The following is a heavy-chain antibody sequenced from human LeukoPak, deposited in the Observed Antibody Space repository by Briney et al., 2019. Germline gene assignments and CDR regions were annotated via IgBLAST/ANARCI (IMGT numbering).Heavy chain of an antibody. V-gene: IGHV3-23*01. J-gene: IGHJ3*02. Sequence: HPGGSLRLSCAASGFTFSSYAMSWVRQAPGKGLEWVSAISGSGGSTYYADSVKGRFTISRDNSKNALYLQMNSLRAEDTAVYYCAKDRGRNSGSYPNDAFDIWGQGTMVTVSS. CDR2: ISGSGGST. CDR3: AKDRGRNSGSYPNDAFDI. CDR1: GFTFSSYA. D-gene: IGHD1-26*01.